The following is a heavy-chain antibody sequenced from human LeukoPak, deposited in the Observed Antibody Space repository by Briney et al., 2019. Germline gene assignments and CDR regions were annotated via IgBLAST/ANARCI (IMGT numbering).Heavy chain of an antibody. D-gene: IGHD4/OR15-4a*01. Sequence: GGSLRLSCTVSGFTVSSNSMSWVRQAPGKGLEWVSFIYRHNTHYSDSVKGRFTISRDNSKNTLYLQMNSLRAEDTAVYYCARRAGAYSHPYDYWGQGTLVTVSS. CDR2: IYRHNT. V-gene: IGHV3-53*01. J-gene: IGHJ4*02. CDR1: GFTVSSNS. CDR3: ARRAGAYSHPYDY.